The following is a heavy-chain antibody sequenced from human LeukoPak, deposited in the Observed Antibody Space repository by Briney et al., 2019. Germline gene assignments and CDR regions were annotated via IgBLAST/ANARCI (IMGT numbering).Heavy chain of an antibody. CDR2: IYYSGST. CDR1: GGSISSYY. CDR3: ARESEYSSSSAECFQH. V-gene: IGHV4-59*01. Sequence: KPSETLSLTCTVSGGSISSYYWSWIRQPPGKGLEWIGYIYYSGSTNYNPSLRSRVTISVDTSKNQFSLKLSSVTAADTAVYYCARESEYSSSSAECFQHWGQGTLVTVSS. J-gene: IGHJ1*01. D-gene: IGHD6-6*01.